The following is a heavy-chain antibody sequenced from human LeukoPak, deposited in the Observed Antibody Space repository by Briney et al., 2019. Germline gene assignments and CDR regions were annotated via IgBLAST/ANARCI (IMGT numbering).Heavy chain of an antibody. CDR3: ARPIAVTARDPFDI. CDR1: GYRFTSYW. CDR2: IHLSDSYT. Sequence: GESLRISFKGSGYRFTSYWISWVRQMPGKGLEWMGRIHLSDSYTNYSPSFQGHVTISVDKSNSTAYLQWSSLKASDTAMYYCARPIAVTARDPFDIWGQGTMVTVSS. V-gene: IGHV5-10-1*01. J-gene: IGHJ3*02. D-gene: IGHD6-19*01.